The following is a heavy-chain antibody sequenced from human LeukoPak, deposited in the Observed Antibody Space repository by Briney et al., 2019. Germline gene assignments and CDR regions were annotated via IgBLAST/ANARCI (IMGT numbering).Heavy chain of an antibody. CDR2: IRQDGGLK. Sequence: GGSLRLSCAASGFTFSNAWMNWVRQAPGKGLEWVANIRQDGGLKHYVDSVKGRFTISRDNAENSLYLQMNSLRAEDTAVYYCAREIVGAIKSYFDYWGQGTLVTASS. D-gene: IGHD1-26*01. CDR3: AREIVGAIKSYFDY. V-gene: IGHV3-7*01. J-gene: IGHJ4*02. CDR1: GFTFSNAW.